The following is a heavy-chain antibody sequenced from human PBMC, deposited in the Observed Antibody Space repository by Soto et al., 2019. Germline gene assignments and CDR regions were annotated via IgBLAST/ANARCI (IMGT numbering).Heavy chain of an antibody. D-gene: IGHD3-9*01. V-gene: IGHV1-69*06. CDR2: IIPIFGTA. J-gene: IGHJ6*02. Sequence: GASVKVSCKASGGTFSSYAISWVRQAPGQGLEWMGGIIPIFGTANYAQKFQGRVTITADKSTSTAYMELSSLRSEDTAVYYCARPSIYFRDTYFPPYYYYGIDVWVQGTTVTVSS. CDR1: GGTFSSYA. CDR3: ARPSIYFRDTYFPPYYYYGIDV.